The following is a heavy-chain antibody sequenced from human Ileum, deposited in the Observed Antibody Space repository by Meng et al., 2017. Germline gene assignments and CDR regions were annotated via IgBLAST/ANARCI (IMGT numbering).Heavy chain of an antibody. CDR2: MNLGGSP. CDR3: AHIFDS. V-gene: IGHV4-4*02. Sequence: RLQEAGPGLAEPLGTRSLTGAASGRSIRSSDWWSWVRQPPEKGLEWIAEMNLGGSPNYNPSLKSRVTMSVDKSNDHLSLQLTSVTAADTAVYYCAHIFDSWGQGTLVTVSS. J-gene: IGHJ4*02. CDR1: GRSIRSSDW.